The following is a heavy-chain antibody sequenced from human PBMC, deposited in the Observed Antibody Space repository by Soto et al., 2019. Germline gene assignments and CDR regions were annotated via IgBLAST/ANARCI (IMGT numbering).Heavy chain of an antibody. J-gene: IGHJ6*03. D-gene: IGHD6-6*01. V-gene: IGHV3-23*01. Sequence: EVQLLESGGGLVQPGGSLRLSCAASGFSFSSYAMSWVRQAPGKGLEWVSAIRGSGGSAYYADSVKGRFTFSTDNSKATLYLQMTSLRDEDTAVYYCAKQGAAQGYVDVWGKGTTVTVSS. CDR1: GFSFSSYA. CDR3: AKQGAAQGYVDV. CDR2: IRGSGGSA.